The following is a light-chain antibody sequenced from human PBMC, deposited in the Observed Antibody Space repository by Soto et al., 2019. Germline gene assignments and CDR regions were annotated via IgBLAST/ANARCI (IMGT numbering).Light chain of an antibody. J-gene: IGKJ1*01. CDR3: QQYNNWWT. CDR2: GAS. V-gene: IGKV3-15*01. Sequence: EIWMTQSPATLSVSPGERATLSWRASQSVSSNLAWYQQTPGQAPRLLIYGASTRATGIPARLSGSGSGTEFTLTISSMKSEDFAVYYCQQYNNWWTFGHGTKVDIK. CDR1: QSVSSN.